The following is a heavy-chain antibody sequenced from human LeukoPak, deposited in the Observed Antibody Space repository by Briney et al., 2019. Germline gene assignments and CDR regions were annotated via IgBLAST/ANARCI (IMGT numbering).Heavy chain of an antibody. CDR3: ARDSITMVRGVIMPDV. Sequence: SETLSLTCTVSGGSISSYYWSWIRQPPGKGLEWIGYIYYSGSTNYNPSLKSRVTTSVDTSKNQFSLKLSSVTAADTAVYYCARDSITMVRGVIMPDVWGQGTTVTVSS. CDR2: IYYSGST. CDR1: GGSISSYY. J-gene: IGHJ6*02. D-gene: IGHD3-10*01. V-gene: IGHV4-59*01.